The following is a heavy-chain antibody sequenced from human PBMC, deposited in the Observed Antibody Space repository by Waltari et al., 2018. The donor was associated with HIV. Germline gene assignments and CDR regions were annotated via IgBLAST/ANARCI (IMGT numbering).Heavy chain of an antibody. Sequence: QVQLKESGPGLVKPSETLSLPCTISGYSISTSSFYWGWIRQPPGKGLDWIGSISSSTFVYYKPSLKSRVSISEDTSKNIISLTLRSVTAADAAVYFCARLGSGTYFSTRIDYWGQGIVVTVSS. CDR3: ARLGSGTYFSTRIDY. D-gene: IGHD3-10*01. J-gene: IGHJ4*02. V-gene: IGHV4-39*01. CDR2: ISSSTFV. CDR1: GYSISTSSFY.